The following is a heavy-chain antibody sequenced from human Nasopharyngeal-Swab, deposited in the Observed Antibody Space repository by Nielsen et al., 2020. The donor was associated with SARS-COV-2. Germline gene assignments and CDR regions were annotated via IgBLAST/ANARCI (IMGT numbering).Heavy chain of an antibody. CDR3: VRRSSGWYGTYNWFDP. CDR2: VYYSGST. V-gene: IGHV4-39*01. CDR1: GGSISSSSHY. Sequence: GSLRLSCTVSGGSISSSSHYWGWISQPPEKGLEWIGSVYYSGSTYYNPSLKSRVTIYVDTSKNQFSLKMSSVTAADTAVYYCVRRSSGWYGTYNWFDPWGQGALVTVSS. D-gene: IGHD6-19*01. J-gene: IGHJ5*02.